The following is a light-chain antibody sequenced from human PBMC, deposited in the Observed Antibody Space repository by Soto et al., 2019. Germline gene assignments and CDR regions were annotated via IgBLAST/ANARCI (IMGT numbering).Light chain of an antibody. CDR3: QEGSNWPPPIT. CDR2: DAS. J-gene: IGKJ5*01. CDR1: QSVSTF. V-gene: IGKV3-11*01. Sequence: DIVLTQSPASLSLSPGETATLSCRASQSVSTFLAWYQQKPGQAPRLLIYDASRRATGIPARFSGSGSGTDFTLTISNLEPEDFAVYYCQEGSNWPPPITFGQGTRLEIK.